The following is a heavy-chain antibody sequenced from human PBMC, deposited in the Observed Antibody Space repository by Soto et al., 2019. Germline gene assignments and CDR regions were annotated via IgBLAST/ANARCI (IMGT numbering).Heavy chain of an antibody. CDR2: IKQDGSEK. J-gene: IGHJ4*02. CDR1: GFTFSSYW. V-gene: IGHV3-7*01. CDR3: ARDPSYDRGPDFGS. Sequence: PGGSLRLSCAASGFTFSSYWMSWVRQAPGKGVEWVASIKQDGSEKYYVDSVKGRFTISRDNAKNSLYLQMNSLRVEDTAVYFCARDPSYDRGPDFGSWGQGTLVTVSS. D-gene: IGHD3-22*01.